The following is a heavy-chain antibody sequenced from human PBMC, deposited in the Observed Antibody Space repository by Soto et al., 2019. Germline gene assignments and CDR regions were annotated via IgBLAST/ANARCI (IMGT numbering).Heavy chain of an antibody. CDR3: ARIDPGPYCFDR. CDR2: IYHSGST. Sequence: SETLSLTCAVSGGSISSGGYSWSWIRQPPGKGLEWIGYIYHSGSTYYNPSLKSRVTISVDRSKNQFSLKLSSVTAADTAVYYCARIDPGPYCFDRWGQGILVTVSS. J-gene: IGHJ4*02. D-gene: IGHD3-9*01. V-gene: IGHV4-30-2*01. CDR1: GGSISSGGYS.